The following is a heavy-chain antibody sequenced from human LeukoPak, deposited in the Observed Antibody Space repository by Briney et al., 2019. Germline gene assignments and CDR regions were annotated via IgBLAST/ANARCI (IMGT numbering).Heavy chain of an antibody. CDR1: GYSFTSYW. V-gene: IGHV5-51*01. CDR2: IYPGDSDT. D-gene: IGHD6-6*01. J-gene: IGHJ5*02. CDR3: ARRCSSSSRPYYNWFDP. Sequence: GESLKISCKGSGYSFTSYWIGWVRQMPGKGLEWMGIIYPGDSDTRYSPSFQGQVTISADKSISTAYLQWSSLKASDTAMYYCARRCSSSSRPYYNWFDPWGQGTLVTVSS.